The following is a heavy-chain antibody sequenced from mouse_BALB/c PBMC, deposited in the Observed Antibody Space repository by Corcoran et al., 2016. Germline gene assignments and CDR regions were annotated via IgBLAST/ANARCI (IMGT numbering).Heavy chain of an antibody. CDR1: GYTFTNYG. CDR3: AREITYYFDY. J-gene: IGHJ2*01. CDR2: INTYTGEP. Sequence: QIQLVQSGPELKKPGETVKISCKASGYTFTNYGMNWVKQATGKGLKWMGWINTYTGEPTYADDFKGRFAFSLETSASTAYLQINNLKNEDMATYFCAREITYYFDYWGQGTTLTVSS. D-gene: IGHD2-4*01. V-gene: IGHV9-1*02.